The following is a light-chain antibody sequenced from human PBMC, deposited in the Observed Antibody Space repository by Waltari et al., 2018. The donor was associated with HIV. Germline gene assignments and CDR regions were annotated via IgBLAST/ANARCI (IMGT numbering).Light chain of an antibody. CDR3: GTWDSSLNAGV. CDR2: DND. Sequence: QSMLTQPPSVSAAPGQKVTITCAGSSSNLATNYVSWYQHLPGAAPKRVIYDNDNRPSGIPYRFSGSKSGASATLVITGLQTGDEGDYYCGTWDSSLNAGVFGGGTKLTVL. J-gene: IGLJ3*02. CDR1: SSNLATNY. V-gene: IGLV1-51*01.